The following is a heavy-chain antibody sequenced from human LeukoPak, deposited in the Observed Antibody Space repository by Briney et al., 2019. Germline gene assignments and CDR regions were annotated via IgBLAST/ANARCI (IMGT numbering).Heavy chain of an antibody. CDR3: AKELNGAYGSGSYYNFHYYYYGTDV. D-gene: IGHD3-10*01. V-gene: IGHV3-23*01. Sequence: PGGSLRLSCAASGFTFSSYAMSWVRQAPGKGLEWVSAISGSGGSTYYADSVKGRFTISRDNSKNTLYLQMNSLRAEDTAVYYRAKELNGAYGSGSYYNFHYYYYGTDVWGQGTTVTVSS. J-gene: IGHJ6*02. CDR2: ISGSGGST. CDR1: GFTFSSYA.